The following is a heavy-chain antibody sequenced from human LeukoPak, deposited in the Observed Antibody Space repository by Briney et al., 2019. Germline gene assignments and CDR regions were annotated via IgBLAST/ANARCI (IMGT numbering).Heavy chain of an antibody. J-gene: IGHJ4*02. CDR3: ARQDTITTPGVDY. D-gene: IGHD3-3*01. CDR2: VYYSGTT. Sequence: SETLSLTCTVSGGSISGSSYYWGWLRQPPGKGLEWIGNVYYSGTTYYSPSLESRVTISVDTSKNQFSLKLSSVTAADTAVYYCARQDTITTPGVDYWGQGTPVTVSS. V-gene: IGHV4-39*01. CDR1: GGSISGSSYY.